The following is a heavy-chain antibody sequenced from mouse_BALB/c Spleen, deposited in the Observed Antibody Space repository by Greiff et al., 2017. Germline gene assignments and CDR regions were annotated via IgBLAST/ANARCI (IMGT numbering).Heavy chain of an antibody. Sequence: EVHLVESGGGLVQPGGSRKLSCAASGFTFSSFGMHWVRQAPEKGLEWVAYISSGSSTIYYADTVKGRFTISRDNPKNTLFLQMTSLRSEDTAMYYCARNYGSSYEDYAMDYWGQGTSVTVAS. J-gene: IGHJ4*01. D-gene: IGHD1-1*01. CDR1: GFTFSSFG. CDR3: ARNYGSSYEDYAMDY. CDR2: ISSGSSTI. V-gene: IGHV5-17*02.